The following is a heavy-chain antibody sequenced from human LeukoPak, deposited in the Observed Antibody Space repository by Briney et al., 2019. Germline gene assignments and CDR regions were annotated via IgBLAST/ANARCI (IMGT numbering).Heavy chain of an antibody. CDR2: ISYDGSDK. CDR1: GFDFSSHA. V-gene: IGHV3-30-3*01. CDR3: ARISAFYAYYGMDV. D-gene: IGHD2-2*01. J-gene: IGHJ6*02. Sequence: GGSLRLSCAASGFDFSSHALHWVRQAPGKGLEWVTLISYDGSDKFYADSVKGRFTVSRDNSRNTLYLQINSLRPEDTAVYYCARISAFYAYYGMDVWGQGTTVTISS.